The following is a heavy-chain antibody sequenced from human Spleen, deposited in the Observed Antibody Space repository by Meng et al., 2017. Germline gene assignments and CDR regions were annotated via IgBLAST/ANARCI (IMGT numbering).Heavy chain of an antibody. J-gene: IGHJ4*02. CDR3: ASRDDFLTGADY. D-gene: IGHD3-9*01. V-gene: IGHV1-69*06. CDR2: IVPIFGTP. Sequence: QVPGVQSGSGVKKPGPSEKVSGKASGGTFSTPIINWVRQAPGQGLEWVGGIVPIFGTPDYAQKFQGRVTITADKSTSTAYMELSSLRSEDTAMYYCASRDDFLTGADYWGQGSLVTVSS. CDR1: GGTFSTPI.